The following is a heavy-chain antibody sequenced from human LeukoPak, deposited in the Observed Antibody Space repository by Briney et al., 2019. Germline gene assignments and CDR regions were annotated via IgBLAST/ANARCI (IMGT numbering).Heavy chain of an antibody. CDR2: IYYSGST. CDR3: ARAMVRGVPSYYYYMDV. Sequence: SETLSLTCTVSGGSISSSSYYWGWIRQPPGKGLEWIGSIYYSGSTYHNPSLKSRVTISVDTSKNQFSLKLSSVTAADTAVYYCARAMVRGVPSYYYYMDVWGKGTTVTIS. V-gene: IGHV4-39*01. CDR1: GGSISSSSYY. D-gene: IGHD3-10*01. J-gene: IGHJ6*03.